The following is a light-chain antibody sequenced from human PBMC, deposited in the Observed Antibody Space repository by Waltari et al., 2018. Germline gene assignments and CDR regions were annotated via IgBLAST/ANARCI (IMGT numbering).Light chain of an antibody. V-gene: IGKV3-20*01. CDR1: QSVSSSY. CDR3: QQYGSSPQT. J-gene: IGKJ1*01. Sequence: EFVLTHPPGPWPLPPGEGATSPCRASQSVSSSYLAWYQQKPGQAPRLLIYGASSRATGIPDRFSGSGSGTDFTLTISRLEPEDFAVYYCQQYGSSPQTFGQGTKVEIK. CDR2: GAS.